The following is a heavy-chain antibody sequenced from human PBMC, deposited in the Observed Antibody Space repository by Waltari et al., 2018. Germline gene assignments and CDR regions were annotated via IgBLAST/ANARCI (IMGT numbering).Heavy chain of an antibody. CDR1: GGSISSHY. CDR3: ARDAYCSGGSCFYYYYGMDV. V-gene: IGHV4-59*11. J-gene: IGHJ6*02. Sequence: QVQLQESGPGLVKPSETLSLTCTVSGGSISSHYWSWIRQPPGKGLEWIGYIYYSGSTNYNPSLKIRVTISVDTSKNQFSLKLSSVTAADTAVYYCARDAYCSGGSCFYYYYGMDVWGQGTTVTVSS. D-gene: IGHD2-15*01. CDR2: IYYSGST.